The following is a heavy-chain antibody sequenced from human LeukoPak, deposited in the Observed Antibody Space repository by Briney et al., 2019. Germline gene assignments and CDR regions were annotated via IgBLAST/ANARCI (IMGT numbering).Heavy chain of an antibody. CDR1: GFTFSSYS. V-gene: IGHV3-21*01. CDR2: ISSSSSYI. J-gene: IGHJ3*02. D-gene: IGHD6-19*01. CDR3: AREISVAGLPI. Sequence: GGSLRLSCAVSGFTFSSYSMNWVSQVQGKGLEWVSSISSSSSYIYYADSVKGRFTISRDNAKNSLYLQMNSLRAEDTAVYYGAREISVAGLPIWGQRTMVTVSS.